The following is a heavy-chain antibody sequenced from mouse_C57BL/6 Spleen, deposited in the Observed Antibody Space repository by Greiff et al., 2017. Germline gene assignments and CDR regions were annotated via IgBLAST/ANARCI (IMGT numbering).Heavy chain of an antibody. CDR2: IYPGDGDT. Sequence: VQLQQSGPELVQPGASVKISCKASGYAFSSSWMNWVKQRPGKGLEWIGRIYPGDGDTNYNGKFKGKATLTADKSSSTAYMQLSGMTSEDSAVYFCARSAYYAMDYWGQGTSVTVSS. CDR1: GYAFSSSW. V-gene: IGHV1-82*01. CDR3: ARSAYYAMDY. J-gene: IGHJ4*01.